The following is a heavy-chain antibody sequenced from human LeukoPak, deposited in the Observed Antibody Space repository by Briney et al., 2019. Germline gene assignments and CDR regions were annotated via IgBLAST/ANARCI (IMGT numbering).Heavy chain of an antibody. V-gene: IGHV3-53*01. CDR1: GFTFSSNY. CDR2: IYSGGST. Sequence: PGGSLRLSCAASGFTFSSNYMSWVRQAPGKGLEWVSVIYSGGSTYYADSVKGRFTISRDNSKNTLYLQMNSLRAEDTAVYYCARGGCSSTSCYRINYFDYWGQGTLVTVSS. J-gene: IGHJ4*02. D-gene: IGHD2-2*01. CDR3: ARGGCSSTSCYRINYFDY.